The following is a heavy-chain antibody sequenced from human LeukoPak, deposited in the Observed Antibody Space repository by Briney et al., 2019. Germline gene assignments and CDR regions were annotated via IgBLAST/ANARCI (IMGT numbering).Heavy chain of an antibody. CDR2: ISYDGSNK. J-gene: IGHJ6*03. D-gene: IGHD4-17*01. Sequence: GGSLRLSCAASGLTFTRHAMHWVRQAPGKGLEWVAVISYDGSNKYNEGSVKGRFTISRDISKNTLYLQMNSLRGEDTAVYYCARDVGYGENYYYYMDVWGTGTTVTVSS. CDR3: ARDVGYGENYYYYMDV. CDR1: GLTFTRHA. V-gene: IGHV3-30*04.